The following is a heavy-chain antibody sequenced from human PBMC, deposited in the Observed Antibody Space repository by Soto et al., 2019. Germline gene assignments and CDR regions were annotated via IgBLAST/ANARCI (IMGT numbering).Heavy chain of an antibody. J-gene: IGHJ6*02. D-gene: IGHD3-3*01. CDR1: GFTFSSYG. CDR3: ARFGVVGHDQRAYYYGMDV. V-gene: IGHV3-33*01. Sequence: GGSLRLSCAASGFTFSSYGMHWVRQAPGKGLEWVAVIWYDGSNKYYADSVKGRFTISRDNSKNTLYLQMNSLRAEDTAVYYCARFGVVGHDQRAYYYGMDVWGQGTTVTVSS. CDR2: IWYDGSNK.